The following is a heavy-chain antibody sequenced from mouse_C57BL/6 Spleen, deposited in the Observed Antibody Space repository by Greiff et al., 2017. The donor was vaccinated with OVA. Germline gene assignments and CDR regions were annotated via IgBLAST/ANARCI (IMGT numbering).Heavy chain of an antibody. Sequence: VKLQQPGAELVKPGASVKLSCKASGYTFTSYWMQWVKQRPGQGLEWIGEIDPSDSYTNYNQKFKGKATLTVDTSSSTAYMQLSSLTSEDSAVYYCARWGGYSNGYWGQGTTLTVSS. CDR2: IDPSDSYT. V-gene: IGHV1-50*01. CDR1: GYTFTSYW. D-gene: IGHD2-5*01. J-gene: IGHJ2*01. CDR3: ARWGGYSNGY.